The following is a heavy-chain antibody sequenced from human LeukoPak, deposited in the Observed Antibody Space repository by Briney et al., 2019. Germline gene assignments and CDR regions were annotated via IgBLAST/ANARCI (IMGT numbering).Heavy chain of an antibody. CDR1: GFTFSNAW. Sequence: PGGSLRLSCAASGFTFSNAWMSWVRQAPGKGLEWVGRIKSKTDGGTTDYAAPVKGRFTISRDDSKNTLYLQMNSLKTEDTAVYYCTTYLGELPIYYFDYWGQGTLVTVSS. J-gene: IGHJ4*02. CDR2: IKSKTDGGTT. D-gene: IGHD1-26*01. CDR3: TTYLGELPIYYFDY. V-gene: IGHV3-15*01.